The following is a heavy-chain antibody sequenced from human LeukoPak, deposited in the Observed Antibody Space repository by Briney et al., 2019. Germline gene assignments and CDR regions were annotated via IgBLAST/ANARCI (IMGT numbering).Heavy chain of an antibody. CDR1: GGSTSSDY. V-gene: IGHV4-59*08. CDR3: ARLKLGAYFDL. D-gene: IGHD3-16*01. CDR2: VYNSGDT. Sequence: ASETLSLTCTVSGGSTSSDYWSWIRQSPGKGLEWVGYVYNSGDTGKNPSLRSRVTILLDTSRNQCSLKLTSVSAADTAVYYCARLKLGAYFDLWGRGTLVTVSS. J-gene: IGHJ2*01.